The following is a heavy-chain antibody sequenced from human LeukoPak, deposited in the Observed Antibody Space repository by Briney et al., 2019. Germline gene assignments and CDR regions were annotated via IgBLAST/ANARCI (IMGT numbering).Heavy chain of an antibody. J-gene: IGHJ3*02. CDR3: ARKTVMSATYYYDSSGPKRLGAFDI. D-gene: IGHD3-22*01. Sequence: SETLSLTCTVSGGSISSYYWSWIRQPPGKGLEWIGYIYYSGSTNYNPSLKSRVTISVDTSKNQFSLKLSSVTAADTAVYYCARKTVMSATYYYDSSGPKRLGAFDIWGQGTMVTVSS. CDR1: GGSISSYY. V-gene: IGHV4-59*08. CDR2: IYYSGST.